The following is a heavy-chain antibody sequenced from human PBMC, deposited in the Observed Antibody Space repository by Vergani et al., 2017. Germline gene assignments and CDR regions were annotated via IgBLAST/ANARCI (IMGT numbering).Heavy chain of an antibody. V-gene: IGHV3-11*06. CDR1: GGSISSYY. CDR3: ARLSERGGSDLDY. J-gene: IGHJ4*02. D-gene: IGHD2-15*01. CDR2: ISSSSSYT. Sequence: QVQLQESGPGLVKPSETLSLTCTVSGGSISSYYWSWIRQPPGKGLEWVSYISSSSSYTNYADSVKGRFTISRDNAKNSLYLQMNSLRAEDTAVYYCARLSERGGSDLDYWGQGTLVTVSS.